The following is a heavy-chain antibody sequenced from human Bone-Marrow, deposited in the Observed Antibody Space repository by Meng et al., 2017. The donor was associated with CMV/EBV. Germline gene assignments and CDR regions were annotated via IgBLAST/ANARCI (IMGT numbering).Heavy chain of an antibody. CDR3: ARGKGHLELLDAFDI. CDR1: GGTFSSYA. CDR2: IIPIFGTA. J-gene: IGHJ3*02. Sequence: SVKVSCKASGGTFSSYAISGVRQAPGQGLEWMGGIIPIFGTANYAQKVQGRVTITRDESTSTAYMELSSLRSEDRAVYYCARGKGHLELLDAFDIWGQGTMVTVSS. D-gene: IGHD1-7*01. V-gene: IGHV1-69*05.